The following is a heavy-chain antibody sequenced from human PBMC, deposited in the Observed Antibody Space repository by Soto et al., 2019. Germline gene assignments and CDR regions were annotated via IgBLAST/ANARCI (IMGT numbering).Heavy chain of an antibody. CDR2: IIPILGIA. V-gene: IGHV1-69*02. CDR3: GRGGTTVTANWFDP. Sequence: QVQLVQSGAEVKKPGSSVKVSCKASGGTFSSYTISWVRQAPGQGLEWMGRIIPILGIANYAQKFQGRVTSTADKSTGTAYMGLSSLRSEDTAVYYWGRGGTTVTANWFDPWGQGTLVTVSS. J-gene: IGHJ5*02. CDR1: GGTFSSYT. D-gene: IGHD4-17*01.